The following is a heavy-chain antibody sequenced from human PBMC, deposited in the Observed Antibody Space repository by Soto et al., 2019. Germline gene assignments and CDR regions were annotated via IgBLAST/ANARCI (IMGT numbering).Heavy chain of an antibody. J-gene: IGHJ4*02. CDR3: ANLKSDGYYQYYFDY. CDR1: GCTFSSYA. D-gene: IGHD4-17*01. Sequence: PGGSLILSCAASGCTFSSYAMSWVRQAPGKGLEWVSAISGSGGSTYYADSVKGRFTISRDNSKNTLYLQMNSLRAEDTAVYYCANLKSDGYYQYYFDYWGQGTLVTVSS. CDR2: ISGSGGST. V-gene: IGHV3-23*01.